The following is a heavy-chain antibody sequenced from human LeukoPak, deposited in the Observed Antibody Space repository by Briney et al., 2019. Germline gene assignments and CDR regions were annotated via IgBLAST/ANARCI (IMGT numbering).Heavy chain of an antibody. CDR3: ARPITGTTWGIFDY. J-gene: IGHJ4*02. Sequence: ASVKVSCKASGYTFTGYYMHWARQAPGQGLEWMGWINPNSGGTNYAQKFQGRVTMTRDTSISTAYMELSRLRSDDTAVYYCARPITGTTWGIFDYWGQGTLVTVSS. D-gene: IGHD1-7*01. V-gene: IGHV1-2*02. CDR1: GYTFTGYY. CDR2: INPNSGGT.